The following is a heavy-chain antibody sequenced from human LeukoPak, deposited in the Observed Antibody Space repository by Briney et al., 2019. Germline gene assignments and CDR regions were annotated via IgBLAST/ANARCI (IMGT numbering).Heavy chain of an antibody. CDR2: LGTDGTYT. CDR1: GFNLRGYW. V-gene: IGHV3-74*01. D-gene: IGHD4-11*01. Sequence: PGGSLRLSCAASGFNLRGYWMHWVRQAPGEGLVWVSRLGTDGTYTNYADSVTGRFTISRDNAKNTLYLQMDSLRAEDTSFYYCVRDPSNSGNWFDLWGQGTLVTVSS. CDR3: VRDPSNSGNWFDL. J-gene: IGHJ5*02.